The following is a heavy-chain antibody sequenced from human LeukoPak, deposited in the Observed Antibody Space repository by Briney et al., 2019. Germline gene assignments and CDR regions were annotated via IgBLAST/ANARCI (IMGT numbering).Heavy chain of an antibody. V-gene: IGHV3-30-3*01. CDR3: ARDAQDDTGGYDFDY. D-gene: IGHD5-12*01. J-gene: IGHJ4*02. Sequence: PGGSLTLSCAASGFTFSSYAMHWVRQAPGRGLEGVAVISYDGSNKYYADSVKGRFTISRDNSKNTLYLQMNSLRAEDTAVYYCARDAQDDTGGYDFDYWGQGTLVTVAS. CDR2: ISYDGSNK. CDR1: GFTFSSYA.